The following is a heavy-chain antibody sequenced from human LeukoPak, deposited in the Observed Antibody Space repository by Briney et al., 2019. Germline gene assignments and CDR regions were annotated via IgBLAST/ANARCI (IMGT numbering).Heavy chain of an antibody. V-gene: IGHV4-61*02. J-gene: IGHJ5*02. D-gene: IGHD3-10*01. CDR2: IYTSGST. CDR1: GGSISSGSYY. CDR3: ARDESFSLSWFDP. Sequence: SETLSLTCIVSGGSISSGSYYWSWIRQPAGKGLEWIGRIYTSGSTNYNPSLKSRVTISVDTSKNQFSLKLSSVTAADTAVYYCARDESFSLSWFDPWGQGTLVTVSS.